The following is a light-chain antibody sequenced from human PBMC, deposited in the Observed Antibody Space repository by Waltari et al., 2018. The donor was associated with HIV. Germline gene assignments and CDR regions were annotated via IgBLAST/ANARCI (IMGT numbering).Light chain of an antibody. CDR2: DVT. CDR3: SSYTTSNTVV. J-gene: IGLJ2*01. CDR1: TSDLSTFDF. Sequence: QSALTPPASVSGSPGQSITISCPGTTSDLSTFDFVSWYQKHPAKAPKLLIYDVTARPSVVSRRFSGSKSGSTASLTISSIQADDEADYYCSSYTTSNTVVFGPGTKLSVL. V-gene: IGLV2-14*03.